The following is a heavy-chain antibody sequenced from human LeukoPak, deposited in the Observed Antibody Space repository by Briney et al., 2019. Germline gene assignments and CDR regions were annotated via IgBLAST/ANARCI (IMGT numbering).Heavy chain of an antibody. D-gene: IGHD6-19*01. J-gene: IGHJ3*02. CDR2: IYYSGST. CDR3: ARHGGWRAFDI. CDR1: GGSISSYY. V-gene: IGHV4-59*08. Sequence: SETLSLTCTVSGGSISSYYWSWIRQPPGKGLEWIGYIYYSGSTNYNPSLKSLVTISVDTSKNQFSLKLSSVTAADTAVYYCARHGGWRAFDIWGQGTMVTVSS.